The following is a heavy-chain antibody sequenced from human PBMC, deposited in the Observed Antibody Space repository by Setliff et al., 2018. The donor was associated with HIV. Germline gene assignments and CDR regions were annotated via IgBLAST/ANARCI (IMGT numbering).Heavy chain of an antibody. CDR3: ARHAYLTGYSSGWYWDY. D-gene: IGHD6-19*01. CDR2: IRSRSNSHAT. CDR1: GFPFSGSA. J-gene: IGHJ4*02. Sequence: QPGGSLRLSCVASGFPFSGSAVHWVRQPPGKGLECVGRIRSRSNSHATVYAAAVKGRFTISRDSSKNTLYLQLSSLRAEDTAIYYCARHAYLTGYSSGWYWDYWGRGTLVTVSS. V-gene: IGHV3-73*01.